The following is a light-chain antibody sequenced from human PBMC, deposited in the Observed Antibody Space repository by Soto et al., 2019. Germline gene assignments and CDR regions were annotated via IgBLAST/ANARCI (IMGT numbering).Light chain of an antibody. J-gene: IGLJ2*01. CDR3: QTWGTGIPV. CDR2: VNSDGSH. CDR1: SGHSTYS. V-gene: IGLV4-69*01. Sequence: QAVVTQSPSASASLGASVKLTCTLTSGHSTYSIAWHQQQPEKGPRYLMKVNSDGSHFKGDGIPDRFSGSSSGAERFLTISSLQSEDEADYYCQTWGTGIPVFGGGTKLTVL.